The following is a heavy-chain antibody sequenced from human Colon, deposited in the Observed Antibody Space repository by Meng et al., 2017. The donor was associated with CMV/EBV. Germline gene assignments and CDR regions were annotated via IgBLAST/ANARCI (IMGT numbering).Heavy chain of an antibody. Sequence: SCAISGDSLSSNSAAWNWIRQSPSRGLEWLGRAYYKSKWYYDYAVSVKSRITINPDTSKNQFSLKLSSVTAADTAVYYCAKMPYVAALPYYYYGMDVWGQGTTVTVSS. J-gene: IGHJ6*02. CDR1: GDSLSSNSAA. CDR3: AKMPYVAALPYYYYGMDV. D-gene: IGHD2-15*01. V-gene: IGHV6-1*01. CDR2: AYYKSKWYY.